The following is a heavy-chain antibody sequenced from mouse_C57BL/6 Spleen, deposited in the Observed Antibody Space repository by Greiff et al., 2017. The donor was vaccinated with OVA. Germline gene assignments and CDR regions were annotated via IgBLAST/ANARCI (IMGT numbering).Heavy chain of an antibody. J-gene: IGHJ2*01. Sequence: EVKLVESEGGLVQPGSSMKLSCTASGFTFSDYYMAWVRQVPEKGLEWVANINYDGSSTYYLDSLKSRFIISRDNAKNILYLQMSSLKSEDTATYYCARDWAFFDYWGQGTTLTVSS. CDR1: GFTFSDYY. CDR3: ARDWAFFDY. CDR2: INYDGSST. D-gene: IGHD4-1*01. V-gene: IGHV5-16*01.